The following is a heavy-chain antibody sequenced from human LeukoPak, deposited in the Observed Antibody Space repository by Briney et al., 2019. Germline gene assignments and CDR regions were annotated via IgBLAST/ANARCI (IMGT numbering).Heavy chain of an antibody. J-gene: IGHJ5*02. Sequence: PSQTLSLTCTVSGGSISSGDYYWSWIRQPPGKGLEWIGYIYYSGSTYYNPSLKSRVTISVDTSKNQFSLKLSSVTAADTAVYYCARSPTNDFWSGYYAYNWFDPWGQGTLVTVSS. V-gene: IGHV4-30-4*08. CDR2: IYYSGST. D-gene: IGHD3-3*01. CDR1: GGSISSGDYY. CDR3: ARSPTNDFWSGYYAYNWFDP.